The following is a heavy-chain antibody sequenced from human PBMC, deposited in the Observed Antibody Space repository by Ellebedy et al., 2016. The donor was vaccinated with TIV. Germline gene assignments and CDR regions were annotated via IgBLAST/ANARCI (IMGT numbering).Heavy chain of an antibody. CDR2: MNPNSGNT. V-gene: IGHV1-8*01. D-gene: IGHD4-17*01. Sequence: ASVKVSCXASGYTFTSYDINWVRQATGQGLEWMGWMNPNSGNTGYAQKFQGRVTMTRNTSISTAYMELSSLRSEDTAVYYCARTVTMYYGMDVWGQGTTVTVSS. CDR3: ARTVTMYYGMDV. J-gene: IGHJ6*02. CDR1: GYTFTSYD.